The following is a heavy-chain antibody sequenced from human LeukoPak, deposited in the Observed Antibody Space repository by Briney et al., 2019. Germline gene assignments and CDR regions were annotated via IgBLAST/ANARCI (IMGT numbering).Heavy chain of an antibody. CDR1: GYTFTGYY. J-gene: IGHJ4*02. CDR3: ARGYFRG. V-gene: IGHV1-2*02. CDR2: INPNSGGT. D-gene: IGHD2/OR15-2a*01. Sequence: ASVKVSCKASGYTFTGYYMHWVRQAPGQGLEWMGWINPNSGGTNYAQEFQGRVTMTRNTSISTAYMELSSLRSEDTAVYYCARGYFRGWGQGTLVTVSS.